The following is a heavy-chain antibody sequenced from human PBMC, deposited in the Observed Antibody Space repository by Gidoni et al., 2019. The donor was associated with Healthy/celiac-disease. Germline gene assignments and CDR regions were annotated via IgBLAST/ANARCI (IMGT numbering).Heavy chain of an antibody. V-gene: IGHV5-51*01. D-gene: IGHD2-8*01. J-gene: IGHJ4*02. Sequence: EVQLVQSGAEVKKPGESLQISCKGSGYSFTSYWIGWVRQMPGKGLEWMGIIYPGDSDTRYSPSFQGQVTISADKSISTAYLQWSSLKASDTAMYYCARKGKGCTNGVCYYHHAFDYWGQGTLVTVSS. CDR2: IYPGDSDT. CDR1: GYSFTSYW. CDR3: ARKGKGCTNGVCYYHHAFDY.